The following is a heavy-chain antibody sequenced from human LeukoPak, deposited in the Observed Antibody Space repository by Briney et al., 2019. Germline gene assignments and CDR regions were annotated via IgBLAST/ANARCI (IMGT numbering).Heavy chain of an antibody. CDR1: GGSFSGYY. CDR3: ARGGSGWYASYNWFDP. V-gene: IGHV4-34*01. Sequence: SETLSLTCAVYGGSFSGYYWSWIRQPPRKGLEWIGEINHSGSTNYNPSLKSRVTISVDTSKNQFSLKLSSVTAADTAVYYCARGGSGWYASYNWFDPWGQGTLVTVSS. D-gene: IGHD6-19*01. CDR2: INHSGST. J-gene: IGHJ5*02.